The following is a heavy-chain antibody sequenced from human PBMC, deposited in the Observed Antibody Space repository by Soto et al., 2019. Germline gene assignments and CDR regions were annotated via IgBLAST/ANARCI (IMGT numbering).Heavy chain of an antibody. CDR2: ISAYNGNT. D-gene: IGHD6-13*01. Sequence: QVQLVQSGAEVKKPGASVKVSCKASGYTCTSYGISWVRQAPAQGLEWMGCISAYNGNTNYAQKLQGRVTMTTDASTSTAYMELRSLRSDDTAVYYCARDILIRGEAAGRTFDYWGQGTLVTVSS. J-gene: IGHJ4*02. V-gene: IGHV1-18*01. CDR1: GYTCTSYG. CDR3: ARDILIRGEAAGRTFDY.